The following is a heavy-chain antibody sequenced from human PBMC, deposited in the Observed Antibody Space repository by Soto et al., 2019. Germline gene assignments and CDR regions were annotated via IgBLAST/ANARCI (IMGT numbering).Heavy chain of an antibody. Sequence: QVQLQQWGAGLLKPSETLSLNCAVTGGSLSGYYWSWIRQPPGKGLEWIGEVKDGGHTNYSPSLRGHVTISSDKSNNQFSIRLNSVTAADKGVYYCARGQEGVVATHWDQGSLVTVSS. J-gene: IGHJ4*02. CDR2: VKDGGHT. V-gene: IGHV4-34*01. CDR3: ARGQEGVVATH. D-gene: IGHD5-12*01. CDR1: GGSLSGYY.